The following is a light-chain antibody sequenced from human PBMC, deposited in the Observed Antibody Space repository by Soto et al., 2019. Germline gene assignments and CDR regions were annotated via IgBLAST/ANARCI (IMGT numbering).Light chain of an antibody. CDR2: DAS. CDR1: QSVRSY. CDR3: QQRSNWWT. J-gene: IGKJ1*01. Sequence: EIVLTQSPATLSLSPGERATLPCRASQSVRSYLAWYQQKPGQAPRLLIYDASNRATGIPPRFSGSGSGTDFTLTISSLEPEDFAVYYCQQRSNWWTFGQGTKVDIK. V-gene: IGKV3-11*01.